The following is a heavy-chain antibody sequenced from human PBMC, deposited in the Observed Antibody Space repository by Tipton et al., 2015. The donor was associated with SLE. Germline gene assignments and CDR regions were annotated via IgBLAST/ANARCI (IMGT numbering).Heavy chain of an antibody. Sequence: TLSLTCTVSGGSISSGSYYWSWIRQPAGKGLGWIGHIYTSGSTNYNPSLKSRVTISVDTSKNQLSLKLSSVTAADTAVYYCASGPYCSSNSCQAPHYYMDVWGRGTTVTVSS. V-gene: IGHV4-61*09. J-gene: IGHJ6*03. CDR3: ASGPYCSSNSCQAPHYYMDV. D-gene: IGHD2-2*01. CDR1: GGSISSGSYY. CDR2: IYTSGST.